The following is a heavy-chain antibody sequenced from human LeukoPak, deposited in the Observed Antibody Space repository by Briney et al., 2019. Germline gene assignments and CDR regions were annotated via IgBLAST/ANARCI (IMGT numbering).Heavy chain of an antibody. V-gene: IGHV1-69*05. CDR1: GYTFTSYG. J-gene: IGHJ5*02. D-gene: IGHD4-17*01. CDR2: IIPIFGTA. CDR3: ARGTYYGDKRGRLKWFDP. Sequence: SVKVSCKASGYTFTSYGISWVRQAPGQGLEWMGRIIPIFGTANYAQKFQGRATITTDESTSTAYMELSSLRSEDTAVYYCARGTYYGDKRGRLKWFDPWGQGTLVTVSS.